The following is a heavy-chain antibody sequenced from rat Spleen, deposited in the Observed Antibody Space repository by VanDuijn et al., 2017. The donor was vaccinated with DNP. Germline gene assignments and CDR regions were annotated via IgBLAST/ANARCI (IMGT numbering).Heavy chain of an antibody. CDR3: TRSMDA. CDR1: GFSLTGYN. J-gene: IGHJ2*01. V-gene: IGHV2-41*01. D-gene: IGHD1-12*02. CDR2: IWTGGST. Sequence: QVQLKESGPGLVQPSQTLSLTCTVAGFSLTGYNVHWVRQPPGKGLEWMGLIWTGGSTEYNSALKSRLSISRDTSKSQVFLKMNSLQTEDTAIYFCTRSMDAWGQGVMVTVSS.